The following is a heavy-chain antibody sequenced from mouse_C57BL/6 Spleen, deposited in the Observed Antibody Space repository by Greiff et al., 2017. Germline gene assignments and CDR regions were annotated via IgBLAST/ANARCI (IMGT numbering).Heavy chain of an antibody. CDR1: GYAFSSSW. J-gene: IGHJ4*01. D-gene: IGHD2-4*01. V-gene: IGHV1-82*01. Sequence: VQLQQSGPELVKPGASVKISCKASGYAFSSSWMNWVKQRPGKGLEWIGRIYPGDGDTNYNGKFKGKDTLTADKSSSTAYMQLSSLTSEDSAVYFCARSDDDYDGVYAMDYWGQGTSVTVSS. CDR2: IYPGDGDT. CDR3: ARSDDDYDGVYAMDY.